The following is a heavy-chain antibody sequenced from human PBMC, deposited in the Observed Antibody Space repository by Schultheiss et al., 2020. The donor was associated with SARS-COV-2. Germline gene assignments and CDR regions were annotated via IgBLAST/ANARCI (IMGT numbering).Heavy chain of an antibody. Sequence: GGSLRLSCAASGFTFSNAWMNWVRQAPGKGLEWVGRIKSKTDGGTTDYAAPVKGRFTISRDDSKNTLYLQMNSLKTEDTAVYYCARGSTITYYYDSSGYYHDAFDIWGQGTMVTVSS. CDR2: IKSKTDGGTT. V-gene: IGHV3-15*07. CDR3: ARGSTITYYYDSSGYYHDAFDI. J-gene: IGHJ3*02. D-gene: IGHD3-22*01. CDR1: GFTFSNAW.